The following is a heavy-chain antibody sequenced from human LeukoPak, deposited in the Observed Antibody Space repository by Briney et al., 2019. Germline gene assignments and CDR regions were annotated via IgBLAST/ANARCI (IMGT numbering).Heavy chain of an antibody. D-gene: IGHD1-26*01. J-gene: IGHJ6*03. CDR3: ARDTRGSYNYYYYMDV. CDR1: GFTFSSFA. Sequence: GGSLRLSCAASGFTFSSFAMHWVRQAPGKGLAWVAVISYDGTDKYQADSVKGRFTTSRDNSKNTLYPQMNSLRAEDTAVYYYARDTRGSYNYYYYMDVWGKGTTVTVSS. CDR2: ISYDGTDK. V-gene: IGHV3-30*04.